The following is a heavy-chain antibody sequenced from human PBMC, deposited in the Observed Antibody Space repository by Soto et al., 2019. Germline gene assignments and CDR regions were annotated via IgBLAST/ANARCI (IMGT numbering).Heavy chain of an antibody. Sequence: GGSLRLSCAASGFTVSSNYMSWVRQAPGKGLEWVSVIYSGGSTYYADSVKGRFTISRDNSKNTLYLQMNSLRAEDTAVYYCAREDLHYYDSSVPAFDIWGQGTMVTVSS. D-gene: IGHD3-22*01. CDR3: AREDLHYYDSSVPAFDI. V-gene: IGHV3-66*01. CDR1: GFTVSSNY. CDR2: IYSGGST. J-gene: IGHJ3*02.